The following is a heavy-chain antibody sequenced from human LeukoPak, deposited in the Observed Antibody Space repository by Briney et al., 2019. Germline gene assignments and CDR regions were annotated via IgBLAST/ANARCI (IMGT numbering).Heavy chain of an antibody. CDR1: GYAFTGYF. J-gene: IGHJ4*02. CDR2: INTSSGDT. V-gene: IGHV1-46*01. D-gene: IGHD3-10*01. Sequence: GSVKVSCKASGYAFTGYFLHWVRQAPGQGLEWMGIINTSSGDTNYPQKFKGRVTMTRDTSTSTVYMELSSLTSEDTAVYYCAREKSGGYFDYWGLGTQVTVSS. CDR3: AREKSGGYFDY.